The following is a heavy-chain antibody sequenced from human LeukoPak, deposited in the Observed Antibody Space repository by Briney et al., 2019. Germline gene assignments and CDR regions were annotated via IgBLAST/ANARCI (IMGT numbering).Heavy chain of an antibody. V-gene: IGHV4-38-2*01. CDR1: GYSISSGYY. CDR2: IYYSGST. Sequence: SETLSLTCVISGYSISSGYYWGWIRQPPGKGLEWIGNIYYSGSTYYNPSLKSRVTISVDTSKNQFSLKLRSVTAADTALYYCARSTSATDAFDIWGQGTMVTVSS. D-gene: IGHD1-26*01. J-gene: IGHJ3*02. CDR3: ARSTSATDAFDI.